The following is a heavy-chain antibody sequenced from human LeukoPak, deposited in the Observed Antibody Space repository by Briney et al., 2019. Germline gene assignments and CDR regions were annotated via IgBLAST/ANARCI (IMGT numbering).Heavy chain of an antibody. V-gene: IGHV3-48*04. D-gene: IGHD3-3*01. CDR2: ISSSGSTI. CDR1: GFTFNRYA. CDR3: ARAYYDFWSGYYAV. J-gene: IGHJ4*02. Sequence: GGSLRLSCAASGFTFNRYAMNWVRQAPGKGLEWVSYISSSGSTIYYADSVKGRFTISRDNAKNSLYLQMNSLRAEDTAVYYCARAYYDFWSGYYAVWGQGTLVTVSS.